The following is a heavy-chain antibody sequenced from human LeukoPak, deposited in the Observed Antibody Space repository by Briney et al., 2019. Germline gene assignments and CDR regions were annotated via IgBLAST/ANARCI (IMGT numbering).Heavy chain of an antibody. D-gene: IGHD1-26*01. CDR3: ATPKRYSGSYYLSD. Sequence: PSETLSLTCTVSGGSISSSSYYWGWIRQPPGKGLEWIGSIYYSGTTYYNPSLKSRVTISVDTSKSQFSLKLSSVTAADTAVYYCATPKRYSGSYYLSDWGQGTLVTVSS. V-gene: IGHV4-39*01. CDR1: GGSISSSSYY. CDR2: IYYSGTT. J-gene: IGHJ4*02.